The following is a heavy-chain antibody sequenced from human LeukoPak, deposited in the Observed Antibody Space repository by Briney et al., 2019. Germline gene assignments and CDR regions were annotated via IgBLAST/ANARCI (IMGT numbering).Heavy chain of an antibody. V-gene: IGHV4-39*07. CDR1: GGSISSSTFY. Sequence: PSETLSLTCTVSGGSISSSTFYWGWIRQAPGKGLEWIGSIYSNGGTYYNPSLKSRVTISVDTSKNQFSLKLSSVTAADTAVYYCAGITTMIVLNGAFDIWGQGTMVTVSS. D-gene: IGHD3-22*01. J-gene: IGHJ3*02. CDR2: IYSNGGT. CDR3: AGITTMIVLNGAFDI.